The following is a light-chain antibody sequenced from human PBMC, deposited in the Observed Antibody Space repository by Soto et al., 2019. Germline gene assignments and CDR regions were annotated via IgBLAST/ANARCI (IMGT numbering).Light chain of an antibody. J-gene: IGKJ1*01. Sequence: GDRVTITCRAGQNINSWLAWYQQKPGKAPKLLIHKASSLQSGVPSRFSGSGSGTEFTLTISSLDPDDIATYYCQQYNGYGRFGQGTKVDIK. V-gene: IGKV1-5*03. CDR2: KAS. CDR3: QQYNGYGR. CDR1: QNINSW.